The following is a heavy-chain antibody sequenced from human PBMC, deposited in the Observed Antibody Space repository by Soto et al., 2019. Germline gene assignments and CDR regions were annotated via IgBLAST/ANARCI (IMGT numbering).Heavy chain of an antibody. CDR3: ARRSRFRGGGLDI. CDR1: GYSFVNYD. V-gene: IGHV1-18*01. J-gene: IGHJ4*02. CDR2: ISGFQGNT. Sequence: VYLVQSGGEAKKPGASVKVSCKTSGYSFVNYDIAWVRQAPGQGLEWMGWISGFQGNTNSAEKFQGRLTMTTDTSPFTAYMDLGSLTSDATSVYYCARRSRFRGGGLDIWGQGTLVTVSS. D-gene: IGHD3-16*01.